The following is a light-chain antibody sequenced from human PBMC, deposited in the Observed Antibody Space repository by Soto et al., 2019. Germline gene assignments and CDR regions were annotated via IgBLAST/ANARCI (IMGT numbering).Light chain of an antibody. J-gene: IGKJ1*01. Sequence: EIEMTQYPATLSLSPGQTATLSSRASQSFSSNFALYQQKPGQAPRVLIYGASTRATVIPAGFSGSGSGTEFTLTISRLEPEDFAVYYCQQYGSSPLFTFGQGTKVDI. CDR3: QQYGSSPLFT. V-gene: IGKV3-20*01. CDR2: GAS. CDR1: QSFSSN.